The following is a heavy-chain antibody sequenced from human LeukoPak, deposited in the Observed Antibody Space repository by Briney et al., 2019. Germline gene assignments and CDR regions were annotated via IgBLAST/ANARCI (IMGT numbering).Heavy chain of an antibody. CDR1: GFTFSSYA. Sequence: GGSLRLSCAASGFTFSSYAMSWVRQAPGKGLEWVSAISSTGGSTYYADSVKGRFTISRDSSKNTLYLQMNSLRAEDTAVYYCARQAGYSSSQTVYWGQGTLVTASS. CDR2: ISSTGGST. J-gene: IGHJ4*02. V-gene: IGHV3-23*01. D-gene: IGHD6-13*01. CDR3: ARQAGYSSSQTVY.